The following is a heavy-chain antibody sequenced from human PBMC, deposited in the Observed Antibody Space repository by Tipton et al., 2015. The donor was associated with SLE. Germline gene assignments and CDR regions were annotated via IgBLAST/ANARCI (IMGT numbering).Heavy chain of an antibody. CDR3: ARGKGGASFDY. J-gene: IGHJ4*02. V-gene: IGHV4-59*08. Sequence: LRLSCTVSGGSISSHYWSWIRQPPGKGLEWIGYIYYSGSTNYNPSLKSRVTISVDTSKNQFSLKLSSVTAADTAVYYCARGKGGASFDYWGQGTLVTVSS. CDR2: IYYSGST. CDR1: GGSISSHY. D-gene: IGHD1-26*01.